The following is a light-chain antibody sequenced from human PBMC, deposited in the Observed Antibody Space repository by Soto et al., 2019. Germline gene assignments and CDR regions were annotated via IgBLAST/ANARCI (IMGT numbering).Light chain of an antibody. Sequence: DIQMTQSPSSLSASVGDRVTVTCRASQGISSYLAWYQQKPGKVPKLLIYAASTLQPGVPSRFSGSGSGTDFTLTISSLQTEDVATYYCQKYDSAPSLTFGGGTKVEIK. CDR1: QGISSY. CDR2: AAS. CDR3: QKYDSAPSLT. V-gene: IGKV1-27*01. J-gene: IGKJ4*01.